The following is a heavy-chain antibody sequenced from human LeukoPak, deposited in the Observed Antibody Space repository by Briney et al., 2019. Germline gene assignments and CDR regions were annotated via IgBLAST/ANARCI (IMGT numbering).Heavy chain of an antibody. J-gene: IGHJ6*02. CDR1: GGTFTNSA. CDR2: INPIFRTA. D-gene: IGHD3-3*01. CDR3: ARGGGIFGVLTTAHYYGIDV. V-gene: IGHV1-69*13. Sequence: SVKVSCKASGGTFTNSAISWVRQAPGQGLEWMGGINPIFRTANYAQQFQDRVTIIADESTSTAYMELSLLKFEDTAVYYCARGGGIFGVLTTAHYYGIDVWGQGTTVTVSS.